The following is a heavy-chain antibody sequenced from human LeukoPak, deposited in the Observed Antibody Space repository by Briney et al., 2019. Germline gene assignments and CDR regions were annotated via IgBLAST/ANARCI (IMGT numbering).Heavy chain of an antibody. CDR3: ARELGGSGWYRILDY. J-gene: IGHJ4*02. CDR1: GGSISSYY. CDR2: IYTSGST. V-gene: IGHV4-4*07. D-gene: IGHD6-19*01. Sequence: SETLSLTCTVSGGSISSYYWSWIRQPAGKGLEWIGRIYTSGSTNYNPSLKSRVTMSIDTSKNQFSLKLTSVTAADTAVYYCARELGGSGWYRILDYWGQGTLVTVSS.